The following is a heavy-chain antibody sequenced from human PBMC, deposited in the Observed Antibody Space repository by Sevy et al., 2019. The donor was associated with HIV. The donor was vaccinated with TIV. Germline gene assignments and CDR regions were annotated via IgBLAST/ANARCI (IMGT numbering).Heavy chain of an antibody. CDR2: ISGSGGAT. J-gene: IGHJ3*02. Sequence: GGSLRLSCAASGCTFSSHAMSWVRQAPGKGLEWVSGISGSGGATYYPDSVKGRFTISRDNSKNTLDLQMDGLRAEDTAVYYCAKSGLVVTTGLGAFDTWGQGTMVTVSS. V-gene: IGHV3-23*01. CDR1: GCTFSSHA. D-gene: IGHD2-21*02. CDR3: AKSGLVVTTGLGAFDT.